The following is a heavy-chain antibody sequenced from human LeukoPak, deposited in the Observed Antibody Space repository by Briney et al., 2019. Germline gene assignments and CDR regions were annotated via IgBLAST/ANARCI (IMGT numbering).Heavy chain of an antibody. V-gene: IGHV4-34*01. Sequence: SETLSLTCAVYGGSFSGYYWSWIRQPPGKGLEWIGEINHSGSTNYNPSLKSRVTISVDTSKNQFSLKLSSVTAADTAVYYCARNWNPRPNWFDPWGQGTLVTVSS. D-gene: IGHD1-1*01. CDR2: INHSGST. J-gene: IGHJ5*02. CDR3: ARNWNPRPNWFDP. CDR1: GGSFSGYY.